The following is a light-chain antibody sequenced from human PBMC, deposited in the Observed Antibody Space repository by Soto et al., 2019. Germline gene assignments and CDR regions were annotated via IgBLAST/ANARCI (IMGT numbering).Light chain of an antibody. CDR2: EVS. CDR1: SSDVGGYNY. CDR3: SSYTSSSTRV. V-gene: IGLV2-14*01. J-gene: IGLJ3*02. Sequence: QSALPQPASVSGSPGQSITISCTGTSSDVGGYNYVSWYQQHPGKAPKLMIYEVSNRPSGVSNRFSGSKSGNTASLTISGLKAEDEADYYCSSYTSSSTRVFGGGTKLTVL.